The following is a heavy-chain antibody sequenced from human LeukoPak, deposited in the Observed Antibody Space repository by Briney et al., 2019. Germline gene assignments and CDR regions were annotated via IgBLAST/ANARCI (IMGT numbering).Heavy chain of an antibody. Sequence: GGSLRLSCAASGFTFSSYGMHWVRQAPGKGLEWVAVISYDGSNKYYADSVKGRFTISRDNSKNTLYLQMNSLRAEDTAVYYCAKDRTTVTTYYHYYYYGMDVWGQGTTVTVSS. J-gene: IGHJ6*02. V-gene: IGHV3-30*18. D-gene: IGHD4-17*01. CDR1: GFTFSSYG. CDR2: ISYDGSNK. CDR3: AKDRTTVTTYYHYYYYGMDV.